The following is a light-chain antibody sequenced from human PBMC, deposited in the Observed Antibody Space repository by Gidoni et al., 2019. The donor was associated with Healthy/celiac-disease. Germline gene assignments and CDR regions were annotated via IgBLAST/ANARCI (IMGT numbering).Light chain of an antibody. CDR2: WAS. V-gene: IGKV4-1*01. CDR1: QSVLYSSNNKNY. J-gene: IGKJ3*01. CDR3: QQYYSTPFT. Sequence: DIVMTQSIDSLAVSLGEKATSNCKSSQSVLYSSNNKNYLAWYQQKPGQPPKLLIYWASTRESGVPDRFSGSGSGTDFTLTISSLQAEDVAVYYCQQYYSTPFTFXPXTKVDIK.